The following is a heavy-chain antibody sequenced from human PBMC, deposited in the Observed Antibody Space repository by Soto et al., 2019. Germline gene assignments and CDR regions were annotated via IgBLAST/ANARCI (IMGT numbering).Heavy chain of an antibody. CDR1: GFTFEDYV. CDR2: ISWDGYSI. V-gene: IGHV3-9*01. CDR3: AQSWSGSTSGRVDV. Sequence: EVQLVESGGGLVQPGRSLRLSCVGSGFTFEDYVMHWVRQVPGKGLEWVSHISWDGYSIGYAGSVRGRFTISRDNAKNSLFLQMNSLRPEDTALYYCAQSWSGSTSGRVDVWGQGTTVTVSS. D-gene: IGHD3-3*01. J-gene: IGHJ6*02.